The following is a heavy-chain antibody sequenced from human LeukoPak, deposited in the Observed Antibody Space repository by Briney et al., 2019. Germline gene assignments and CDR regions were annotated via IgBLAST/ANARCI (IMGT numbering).Heavy chain of an antibody. CDR1: GGSFSGYY. Sequence: PSETLSLTCAVYGGSFSGYYWSWIRQPPGKGLEWMGEINHSGSTNYNPSLKSRVTISVDTSKNQFSLKLSSVTAADTAVYYCARVRDYYDSSGYYYIFDYWGQGTLVTVSS. D-gene: IGHD3-22*01. J-gene: IGHJ4*02. CDR3: ARVRDYYDSSGYYYIFDY. V-gene: IGHV4-34*01. CDR2: INHSGST.